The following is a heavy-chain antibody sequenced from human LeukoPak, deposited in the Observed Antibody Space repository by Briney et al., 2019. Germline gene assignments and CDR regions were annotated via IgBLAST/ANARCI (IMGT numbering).Heavy chain of an antibody. D-gene: IGHD3-3*01. CDR1: GGSICSYY. CDR3: ARPATPYYDFWSGYYSDYWYFDL. J-gene: IGHJ2*01. V-gene: IGHV4-59*01. Sequence: SETLSLTCTVSGGSICSYYWSWIRQPPGEGLEWIGYIYYSGSTNYNPSLKSRVTISVDTSMNQFSLKLSSVTAADTTVYYCARPATPYYDFWSGYYSDYWYFDLWGRGTLVTVSS. CDR2: IYYSGST.